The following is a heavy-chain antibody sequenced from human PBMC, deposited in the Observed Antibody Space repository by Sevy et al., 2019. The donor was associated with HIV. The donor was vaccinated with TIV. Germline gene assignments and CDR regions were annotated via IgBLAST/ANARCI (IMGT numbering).Heavy chain of an antibody. Sequence: GGSLRPSCAASGFTFSDYYMSWIRQAPGKGLEWVSYISSSGSTIYYADSVKGRFTISRDNAKNSLYLQMNSLRAEDTAVYYCAREGYCSSTSCYGPGFDYWGQGTLVTVSS. CDR2: ISSSGSTI. D-gene: IGHD2-2*01. V-gene: IGHV3-11*01. CDR1: GFTFSDYY. CDR3: AREGYCSSTSCYGPGFDY. J-gene: IGHJ4*02.